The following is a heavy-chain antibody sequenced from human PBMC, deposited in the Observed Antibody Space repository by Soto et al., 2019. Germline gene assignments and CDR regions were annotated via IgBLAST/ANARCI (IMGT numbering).Heavy chain of an antibody. J-gene: IGHJ3*02. V-gene: IGHV1-2*04. CDR3: ARAIDCGGDCYQNAFDI. CDR2: INPNSGGT. D-gene: IGHD2-21*01. CDR1: GYTFTGYY. Sequence: QVQLVQSGAEVKKPGASVKVSCKASGYTFTGYYMHWVRQAPGQGLEWMGWINPNSGGTNYAQKFQGWVTMTRDTSIRTAYMELSRLRSDDTAVYYCARAIDCGGDCYQNAFDIWGQGTMVTVSS.